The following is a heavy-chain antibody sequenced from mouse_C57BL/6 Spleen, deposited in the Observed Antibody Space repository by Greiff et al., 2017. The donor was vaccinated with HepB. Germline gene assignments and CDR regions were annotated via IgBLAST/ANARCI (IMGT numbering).Heavy chain of an antibody. CDR3: ARSDDGYPFDY. Sequence: VQRVESGPELVKPGASVKISCKASGYAFSSSWMNWVKQRPGKGLEWIGRIYPGDGDTNYNGKFKGKATLTADKSSSTAYMQLSSLTSEDSAVYFCARSDDGYPFDYWGQGTTLTVSS. D-gene: IGHD2-3*01. CDR2: IYPGDGDT. CDR1: GYAFSSSW. J-gene: IGHJ2*01. V-gene: IGHV1-82*01.